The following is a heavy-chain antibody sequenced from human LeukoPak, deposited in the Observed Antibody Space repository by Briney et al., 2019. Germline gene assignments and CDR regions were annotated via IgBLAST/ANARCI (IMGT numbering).Heavy chain of an antibody. J-gene: IGHJ6*02. V-gene: IGHV5-51*01. CDR3: ARLDAYCGGDCYSYGMDV. D-gene: IGHD2-21*02. CDR2: IYPGGSDT. CDR1: GYSFTSYW. Sequence: GESLKISCKGSGYSFTSYWIGWVRPIAGKGLEWMGIIYPGGSDTRYSPSFQGQVTISADKSISTAYLQWSSLKASDTAMYYCARLDAYCGGDCYSYGMDVWGQGTAVTVSS.